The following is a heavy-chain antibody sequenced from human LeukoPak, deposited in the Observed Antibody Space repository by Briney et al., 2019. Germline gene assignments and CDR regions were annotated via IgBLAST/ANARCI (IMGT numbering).Heavy chain of an antibody. J-gene: IGHJ4*02. CDR2: IIPIFGTA. Sequence: ASVKVSCKASGGTFSSYAIGWVRQAPGQGLEWMGGIIPIFGTANYAQKFQGRVTITADESTSTAYMELSSLRSEDTAVYYCARASSYDSSGPIDYWGQGTLVTVSS. CDR1: GGTFSSYA. V-gene: IGHV1-69*13. CDR3: ARASSYDSSGPIDY. D-gene: IGHD3-22*01.